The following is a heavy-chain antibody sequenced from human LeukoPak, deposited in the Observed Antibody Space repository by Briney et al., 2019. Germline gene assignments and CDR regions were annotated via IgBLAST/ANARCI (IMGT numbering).Heavy chain of an antibody. V-gene: IGHV3-23*01. J-gene: IGHJ4*02. CDR2: ISGSGGSP. CDR3: ASAYDFLAGYFPGFDY. Sequence: GGSLRLSCAASGFTFSSYAMSWVRQAPGRGLEWVSAISGSGGSPYYADSVKGRFTISRDNSKNTLHLQMNSLSADDTAVYYCASAYDFLAGYFPGFDYWGEGTLVTVSS. D-gene: IGHD3-9*01. CDR1: GFTFSSYA.